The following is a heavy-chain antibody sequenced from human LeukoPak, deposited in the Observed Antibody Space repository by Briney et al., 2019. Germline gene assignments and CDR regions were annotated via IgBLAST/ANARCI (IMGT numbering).Heavy chain of an antibody. CDR2: ISSSSSYI. CDR1: GFTFSSYS. D-gene: IGHD3-22*01. J-gene: IGHJ4*02. Sequence: GGSLRLSCAASGFTFSSYSMNWVRQAPGKGLEWASSISSSSSYIYYADSVKGRFTISRDDAKNSLYLQMNSLRAEDTAVYYCARVSREIVVVDAFDYWGQGTLVTVSS. CDR3: ARVSREIVVVDAFDY. V-gene: IGHV3-21*01.